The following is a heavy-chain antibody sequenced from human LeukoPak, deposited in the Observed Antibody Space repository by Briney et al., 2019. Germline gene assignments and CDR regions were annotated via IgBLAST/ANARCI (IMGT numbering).Heavy chain of an antibody. Sequence: ASVKVSCKASGYTFTSCGISWVRQAPGQGLEWMGWISAYNGNTNYAQKLQGRVTMTTDTSTSTAYMELRSLRSDDTAVYYCAREGGRYSSSSYPSDYWGQGTLVTVSS. CDR3: AREGGRYSSSSYPSDY. CDR1: GYTFTSCG. V-gene: IGHV1-18*01. D-gene: IGHD6-6*01. J-gene: IGHJ4*02. CDR2: ISAYNGNT.